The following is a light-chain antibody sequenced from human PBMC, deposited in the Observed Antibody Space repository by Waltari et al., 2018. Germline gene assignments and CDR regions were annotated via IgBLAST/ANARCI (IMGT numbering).Light chain of an antibody. CDR2: DVN. J-gene: IGLJ3*02. V-gene: IGLV2-11*01. CDR1: SSDVGGYNY. Sequence: QSALTQPRSMSGSPGQSVTISCTGTSSDVGGYNYVSWYQQHPGKAPQLMIYDVNRRPSGVPDRFSGSKSGNTASLTISGLQAEDEADYYCCSYAGSALRVFGGGTKLTVL. CDR3: CSYAGSALRV.